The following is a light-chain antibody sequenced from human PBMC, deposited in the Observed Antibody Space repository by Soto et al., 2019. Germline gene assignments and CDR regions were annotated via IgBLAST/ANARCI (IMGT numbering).Light chain of an antibody. CDR2: GAS. CDR3: QQYGSSPRT. J-gene: IGKJ1*01. CDR1: QSVSRSF. Sequence: EIVLTQSPGTLSLSPGERAILSCRASQSVSRSFLAWYQQKSGQAPRLLIYGASSRATGIPDRFSGSGSGTDFTLIISRLEPEDFAVYYCQQYGSSPRTFGQGTKVEIK. V-gene: IGKV3-20*01.